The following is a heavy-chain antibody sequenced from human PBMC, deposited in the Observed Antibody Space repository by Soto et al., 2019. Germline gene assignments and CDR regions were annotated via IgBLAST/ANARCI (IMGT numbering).Heavy chain of an antibody. CDR1: GVTVSSNY. V-gene: IGHV3-66*04. Sequence: EVQLVESGGGLVQPGGSLRLSCAASGVTVSSNYMSWVRQAPGKGLEWVSVIYSGGSTYYAVSVKGRFTISRDNSKYTLYLQMNSLRAQDTAVYYCSRHGYNYGGGYFDYWGQGTLGTVAS. CDR3: SRHGYNYGGGYFDY. CDR2: IYSGGST. J-gene: IGHJ4*02. D-gene: IGHD5-18*01.